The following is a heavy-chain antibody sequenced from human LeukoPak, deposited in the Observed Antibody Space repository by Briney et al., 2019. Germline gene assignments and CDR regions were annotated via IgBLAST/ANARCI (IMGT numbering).Heavy chain of an antibody. CDR1: GGSFSGYY. D-gene: IGHD4-17*01. CDR2: INHSGST. J-gene: IGHJ4*02. CDR3: ARSETTSHFDY. Sequence: KTSETLSLTCAVYGGSFSGYYWSWIRQPPGKGLEWIGEINHSGSTNYNPSLKSRVTISVDTSKNQFSLRLSSVTAADTAVYYCARSETTSHFDYWGQGTLVTVSS. V-gene: IGHV4-34*01.